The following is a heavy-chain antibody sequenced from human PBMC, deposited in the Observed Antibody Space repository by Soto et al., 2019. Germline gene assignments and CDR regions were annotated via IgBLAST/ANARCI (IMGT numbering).Heavy chain of an antibody. CDR2: ISGSGSSI. Sequence: EVQLLESGGDLVQPGGSLRLSCAASGFTFSSYAMSWVRPAPGKGLEWVSAISGSGSSIYYADSVKGRFTISRDNSKNTLYLQMNSLRAEDTAVYYCAKGGGDIVVVPTAIRRGFDYWGQGTLVTVSS. V-gene: IGHV3-23*01. J-gene: IGHJ4*02. CDR3: AKGGGDIVVVPTAIRRGFDY. D-gene: IGHD2-2*02. CDR1: GFTFSSYA.